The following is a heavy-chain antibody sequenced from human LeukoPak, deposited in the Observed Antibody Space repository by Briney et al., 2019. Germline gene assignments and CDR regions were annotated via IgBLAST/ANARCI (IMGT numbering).Heavy chain of an antibody. CDR3: ARGSSYCSSTSCYAWYFDY. J-gene: IGHJ4*02. CDR1: GGSFSGYY. CDR2: INHSGST. Sequence: SETLPLTCAVYGGSFSGYYWSWIRQPPGKGLEWIGEINHSGSTNYNPSLKSRVTISVDTSKNQFSLKLSSVTAADTAVYYCARGSSYCSSTSCYAWYFDYWGQGTLVTVSS. V-gene: IGHV4-34*01. D-gene: IGHD2-2*01.